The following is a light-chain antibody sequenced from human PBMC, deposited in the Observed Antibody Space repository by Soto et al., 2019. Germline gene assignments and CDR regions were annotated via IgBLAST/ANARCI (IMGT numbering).Light chain of an antibody. J-gene: IGLJ1*01. CDR2: EGH. CDR1: SGFVGSFSL. CDR3: CLYIGATTYL. Sequence: QFLLAQPASVSGSPGLSITISCTGTSGFVGSFSLVSWYQQHPGEAPKVMISEGHRRPSGVPDRFSGSTSVNSASLTISGLQADDEADYYCCLYIGATTYLVGNGTKVTVL. V-gene: IGLV2-23*01.